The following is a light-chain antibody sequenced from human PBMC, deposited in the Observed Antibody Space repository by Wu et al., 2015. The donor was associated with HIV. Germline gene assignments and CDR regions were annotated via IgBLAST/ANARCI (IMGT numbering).Light chain of an antibody. J-gene: IGKJ5*01. CDR2: GAS. CDR1: QSVTSNY. Sequence: IVLTQSPGTLSLSPGERATLSCRASQSVTSNYLSWYQQKPGQAPRLLVFGASSRATGVPDRFSGSGSGTDFTLTISRLEPEYFAVYYCQQYGSSPITFGQGTRLE. CDR3: QQYGSSPIT. V-gene: IGKV3-20*01.